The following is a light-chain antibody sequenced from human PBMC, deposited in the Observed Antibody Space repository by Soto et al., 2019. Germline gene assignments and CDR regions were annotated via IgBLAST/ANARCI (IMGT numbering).Light chain of an antibody. CDR2: MAS. CDR3: QQYNSFLYT. J-gene: IGKJ2*01. Sequence: DIQMTQSPSTLSASVGDSVTITCRASQGISSWLAWYQQKPGKAPKLLIYMASTLESGVPSRFSGSGSGTEFTLTISSLQPDDFATYYCQQYNSFLYTFGQGNKLEIK. CDR1: QGISSW. V-gene: IGKV1-5*03.